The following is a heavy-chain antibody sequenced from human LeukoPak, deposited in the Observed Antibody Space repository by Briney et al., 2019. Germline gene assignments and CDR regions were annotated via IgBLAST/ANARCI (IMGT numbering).Heavy chain of an antibody. CDR3: ARVPGVSRYFDS. Sequence: GGSLRLSCAASGFTFTCCWMSWVRHTPGKGLEWVASIKQNGGETFYADSVKGRFTISRDNAKNSLYLQLNSLRAEDTAVYYCARVPGVSRYFDSWGQGILVTVSS. J-gene: IGHJ4*02. D-gene: IGHD6-13*01. CDR2: IKQNGGET. CDR1: GFTFTCCW. V-gene: IGHV3-7*01.